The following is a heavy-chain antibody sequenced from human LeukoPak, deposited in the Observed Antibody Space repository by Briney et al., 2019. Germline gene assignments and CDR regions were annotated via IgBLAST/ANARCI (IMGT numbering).Heavy chain of an antibody. Sequence: GGSLRLSCAASGFTFSDSCMTWVRQAPGKGVEWVAYISGSGHDINYSESAKGRFTISRDNAKNSLYLQMNSLRAEDTAVYYCAIDNWSYYYMDVWGKGTTVTVSS. V-gene: IGHV3-11*04. J-gene: IGHJ6*03. CDR3: AIDNWSYYYMDV. D-gene: IGHD3-3*01. CDR2: ISGSGHDI. CDR1: GFTFSDSC.